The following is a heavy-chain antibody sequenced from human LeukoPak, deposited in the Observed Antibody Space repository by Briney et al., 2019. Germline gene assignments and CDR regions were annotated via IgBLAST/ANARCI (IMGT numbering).Heavy chain of an antibody. CDR1: GFTFSSYA. CDR2: ISYDGSNK. D-gene: IGHD2-2*01. J-gene: IGHJ4*02. CDR3: ARDRGGSTSN. Sequence: QPGGSLRLSCAASGFTFSSYAMHWVRQAPGKGLEWVAVISYDGSNKYYADSVKGRFTISRDNSKNTLYLQMNSLRAEDTAAYYCARDRGGSTSNWGQGTLVTVSS. V-gene: IGHV3-30-3*01.